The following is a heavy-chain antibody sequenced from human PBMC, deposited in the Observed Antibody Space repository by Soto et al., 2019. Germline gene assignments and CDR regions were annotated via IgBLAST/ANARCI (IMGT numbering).Heavy chain of an antibody. CDR3: AGGNAYQRTGNSDF. CDR1: GYKFADYN. CDR2: MNSYNGDG. D-gene: IGHD2-2*01. J-gene: IGHJ4*02. V-gene: IGHV1-8*01. Sequence: QVQLVQSGAEVKKPGASVKVSCRTSGYKFADYNMNWVRQATGRGLEWLGYMNSYNGDGGYAQEVPGGATLTKNTSISTAYMELTNLQDNDTDVYYYAGGNAYQRTGNSDFWGQGTPVTVSS.